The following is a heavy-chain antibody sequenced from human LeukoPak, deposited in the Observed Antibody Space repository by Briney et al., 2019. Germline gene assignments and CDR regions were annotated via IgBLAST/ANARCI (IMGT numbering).Heavy chain of an antibody. CDR3: ARLGYTYGHFDY. Sequence: SETLSLTCTVSGGSISSYYWNWIRQPPGKGLEWIGYIYYSGCTNYNPSLKSRVTISVDTSKNQFSLKLSSVTAADTAVYYCARLGYTYGHFDYWGQGTLVTVSS. CDR2: IYYSGCT. J-gene: IGHJ4*02. D-gene: IGHD5-18*01. CDR1: GGSISSYY. V-gene: IGHV4-59*08.